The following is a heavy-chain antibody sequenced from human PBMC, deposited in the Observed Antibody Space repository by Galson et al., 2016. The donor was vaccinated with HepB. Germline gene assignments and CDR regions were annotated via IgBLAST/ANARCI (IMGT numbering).Heavy chain of an antibody. V-gene: IGHV1-18*01. CDR3: ASLHLRDTAMEQFFDF. J-gene: IGHJ4*02. D-gene: IGHD5-18*01. CDR1: GYTFTSHG. CDR2: ISTYNGNT. Sequence: SVKVSCKASGYTFTSHGISWVRQAPGQGLEWMGWISTYNGNTNYAQKLQGRVTMTTDTSTSTAYMELSSLRSEETAMYYCASLHLRDTAMEQFFDFWGQGTLVTVSS.